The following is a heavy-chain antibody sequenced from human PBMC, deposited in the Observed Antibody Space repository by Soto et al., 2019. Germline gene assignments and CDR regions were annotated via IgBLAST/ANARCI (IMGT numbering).Heavy chain of an antibody. D-gene: IGHD3-22*01. CDR2: IIPIFGTA. Sequence: QVQLVQSGAEVKKPGSSVTVSCKASGGTFSSYAISWVRQAPGQGLEWMGGIIPIFGTANYAQKFQGRVTITADESTSTAYMELSSLRSEDTAVYYCATEYYDSSGYLHHDAFDIWGQGTMVTVSS. J-gene: IGHJ3*02. CDR3: ATEYYDSSGYLHHDAFDI. CDR1: GGTFSSYA. V-gene: IGHV1-69*01.